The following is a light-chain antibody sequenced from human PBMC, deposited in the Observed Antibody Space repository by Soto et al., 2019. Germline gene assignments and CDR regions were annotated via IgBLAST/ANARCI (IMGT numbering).Light chain of an antibody. J-gene: IGKJ2*01. CDR2: GAS. V-gene: IGKV3-15*01. CDR3: QQYHNWPPGYT. Sequence: EIVMTQSPATLSVSPGERATLSCRASENVNSNVAWYQQKPGQAPRLLIYGASTRATGVPARFSGSASGREFTLTISSPQSEDVAVYYCQQYHNWPPGYTFGQGTKLEIK. CDR1: ENVNSN.